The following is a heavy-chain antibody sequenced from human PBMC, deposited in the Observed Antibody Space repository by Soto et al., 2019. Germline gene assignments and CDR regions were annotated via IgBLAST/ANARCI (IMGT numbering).Heavy chain of an antibody. D-gene: IGHD3-10*01. CDR1: GFTFSDYY. CDR2: ISSSGSTI. V-gene: IGHV3-11*01. Sequence: GVSLRLSCAASGFTFSDYYMSWIRQAPGKGLEWVSYISSSGSTIYYADPVKGRFTISRDNAKNSLYLQMNSLRAEDTAVYYCARDPGPFTMVRGVIYYYYGMDVWGQGTTVTVSS. J-gene: IGHJ6*02. CDR3: ARDPGPFTMVRGVIYYYYGMDV.